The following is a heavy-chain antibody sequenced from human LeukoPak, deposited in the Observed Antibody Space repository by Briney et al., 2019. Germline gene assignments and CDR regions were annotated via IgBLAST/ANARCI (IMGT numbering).Heavy chain of an antibody. CDR3: TRGEGIVGSY. D-gene: IGHD1-26*01. J-gene: IGHJ4*02. CDR2: MSPSSGNT. V-gene: IGHV1-8*01. CDR1: GYIFTTYD. Sequence: ASVKVSCKASGYIFTTYDINWVRQAPGQGPEWLGLMSPSSGNTGLAQKFQGRVSMTRDTSIHTAYMELSSLTSDDTAVYYCTRGEGIVGSYWGQGTLVTVSS.